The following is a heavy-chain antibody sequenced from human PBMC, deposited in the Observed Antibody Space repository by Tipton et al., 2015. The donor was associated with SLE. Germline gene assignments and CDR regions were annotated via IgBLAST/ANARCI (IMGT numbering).Heavy chain of an antibody. CDR1: GYTFTSYY. D-gene: IGHD4-11*01. V-gene: IGHV1-46*01. CDR3: ASAGDLYSNYEVFGF. CDR2: INPSGGST. J-gene: IGHJ4*02. Sequence: QVQLVQSGPEVKKPGASVKVSCKASGYTFTSYYLHWVRQAPGQGLEWMGIINPSGGSTTYAQKFQGRVTMTRDTSTGTFYMELSSLTSDDTAVYFCASAGDLYSNYEVFGFWGQGTLVTVTS.